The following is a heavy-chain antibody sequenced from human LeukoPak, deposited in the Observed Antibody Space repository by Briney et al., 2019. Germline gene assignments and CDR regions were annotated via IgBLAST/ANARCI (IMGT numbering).Heavy chain of an antibody. CDR3: VKDQGCSGGSCYYGMDV. J-gene: IGHJ6*04. CDR2: ISYDGSNK. V-gene: IGHV3-30*18. Sequence: GRSLRLSCAASGFTFSSYGMHWVRQAPGKGLEWVAVISYDGSNKYYADSVKGRFTISRDNSKNTLYLQMNSLRAEDTAVYYCVKDQGCSGGSCYYGMDVWGKGTTVTVSS. D-gene: IGHD2-15*01. CDR1: GFTFSSYG.